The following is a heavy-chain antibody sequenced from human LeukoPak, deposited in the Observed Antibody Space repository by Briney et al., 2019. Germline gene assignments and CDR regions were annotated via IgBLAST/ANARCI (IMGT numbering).Heavy chain of an antibody. D-gene: IGHD3-9*01. J-gene: IGHJ4*02. CDR3: ARETGYLGSFDY. V-gene: IGHV3-53*01. CDR1: GFTVSSNY. Sequence: GSLRLSCAAFGFTVSSNYMSWVRQAPGKGLEWVSVIYSGGSTYYADSVKGRFTISRDNSKNTLYLQMNSLRAEDTAVYYCARETGYLGSFDYWGQGTLVTVSS. CDR2: IYSGGST.